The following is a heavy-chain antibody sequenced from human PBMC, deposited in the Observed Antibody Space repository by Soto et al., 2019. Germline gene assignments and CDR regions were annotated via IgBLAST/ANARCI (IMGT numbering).Heavy chain of an antibody. D-gene: IGHD6-19*01. V-gene: IGHV3-30*18. CDR3: AKDRFDSGWICPGH. Sequence: HPGGSLRLSCAASGFTFSNYGIHWVRQAPGKGLEWVAVVSNDGSNKYYADSVRGRFTISRDNSKNTLYLQMNSLRAEDTAVYYCAKDRFDSGWICPGHWGQGTLVTVSS. J-gene: IGHJ4*02. CDR2: VSNDGSNK. CDR1: GFTFSNYG.